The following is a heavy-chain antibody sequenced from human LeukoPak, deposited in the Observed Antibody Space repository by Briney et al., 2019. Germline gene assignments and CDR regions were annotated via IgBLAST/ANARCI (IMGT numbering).Heavy chain of an antibody. CDR1: GYTFTTYG. CDR2: ISAHKGET. V-gene: IGHV1-18*01. Sequence: ASLKVSCKTSGYTFTTYGISWLRQAPGQGLEWMGWISAHKGETEHAQKFQGRVTMTREISTSTAYMELQSLTSDDTAVYYCARADIIVVAGSTPVGSGFEYWGQGALITVS. D-gene: IGHD2-15*01. CDR3: ARADIIVVAGSTPVGSGFEY. J-gene: IGHJ4*02.